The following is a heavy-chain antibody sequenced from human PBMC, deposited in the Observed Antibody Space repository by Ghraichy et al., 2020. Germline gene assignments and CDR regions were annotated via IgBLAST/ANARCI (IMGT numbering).Heavy chain of an antibody. D-gene: IGHD3-9*01. CDR1: GGSFSGYY. J-gene: IGHJ4*02. CDR2: INHSGST. V-gene: IGHV4-34*01. Sequence: SETLSLTCAVYGGSFSGYYWSWIRQPPGKGLEWIGEINHSGSTNYNPSLKSRVTISVDTSKNQFSLKLSSVTAADTAGYYCARVSGLRYFDEPFDYWGQGTLVTVSS. CDR3: ARVSGLRYFDEPFDY.